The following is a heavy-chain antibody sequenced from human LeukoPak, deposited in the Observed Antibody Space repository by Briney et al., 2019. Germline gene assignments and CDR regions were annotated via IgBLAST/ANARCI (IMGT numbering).Heavy chain of an antibody. D-gene: IGHD3-10*01. V-gene: IGHV3-53*01. J-gene: IGHJ4*02. CDR2: IYRGGST. CDR3: ARGVSFFDY. CDR1: GFTVNNSD. Sequence: GGSLRLSCAASGFTVNNSDMSWVRQAPGKGLEWVSGIYRGGSTNYAESVKGRFTISRDNSKNTLSLQVNSLRAEDSAIYYCARGVSFFDYWGQGTLVTVSS.